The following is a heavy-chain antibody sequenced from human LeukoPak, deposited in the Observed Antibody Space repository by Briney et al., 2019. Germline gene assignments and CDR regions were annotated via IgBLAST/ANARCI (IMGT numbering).Heavy chain of an antibody. CDR3: ARHRIVGATTHYYYMDV. Sequence: GESLKISCKGSGYSFTSYWIGWVHQMPGKGLEWMGIIYPGDSDTRYSPSFQGQVTISADKSISTAYLQWSSLKASDTAMYYCARHRIVGATTHYYYMDVWGKGTTVTVSS. V-gene: IGHV5-51*07. CDR1: GYSFTSYW. D-gene: IGHD1-26*01. CDR2: IYPGDSDT. J-gene: IGHJ6*03.